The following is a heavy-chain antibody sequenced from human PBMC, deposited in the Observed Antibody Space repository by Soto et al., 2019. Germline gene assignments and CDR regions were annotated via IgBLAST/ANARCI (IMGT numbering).Heavy chain of an antibody. V-gene: IGHV2-5*02. J-gene: IGHJ4*02. D-gene: IGHD3-9*01. CDR3: AHKGPEDWPLDY. Sequence: QITLKESGPTLVRPTQTLTLTCAFSGFSLSTSGVGVGWIRQPPGKALEWLAVIYWDDSKHYSPSLRSRLTITKDTSKNQVVLTMTNMDPMDTGTYYCAHKGPEDWPLDYWGQGTVVTGSS. CDR1: GFSLSTSGVG. CDR2: IYWDDSK.